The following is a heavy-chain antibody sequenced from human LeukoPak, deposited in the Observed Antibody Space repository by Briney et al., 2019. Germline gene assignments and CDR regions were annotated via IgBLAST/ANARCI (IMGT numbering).Heavy chain of an antibody. J-gene: IGHJ4*02. CDR1: GFTFSSYG. CDR2: IRYDGSNK. D-gene: IGHD3-9*01. Sequence: PGGSLRLSCATSGFTFSSYGMHWVRQAPGKGLEWVAFIRYDGSNKYYADSVKGRFTISRDNSKNTLYLQMNSLRAEDTAVYYCAKERVLRYFGWGVLLPDYWGQGTLVTVSS. V-gene: IGHV3-30*02. CDR3: AKERVLRYFGWGVLLPDY.